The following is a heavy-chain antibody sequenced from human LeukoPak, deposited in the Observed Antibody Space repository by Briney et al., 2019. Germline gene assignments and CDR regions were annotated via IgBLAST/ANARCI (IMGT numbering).Heavy chain of an antibody. V-gene: IGHV3-23*01. J-gene: IGHJ4*02. CDR2: ISGSGGST. D-gene: IGHD2-15*01. CDR3: ANRYLSKGYCSGGSCYSNLDY. Sequence: PGGSLRLSCAAPGFTFSSYAMSWVRQAPGKGLEWVSAISGSGGSTYYADSVKGRFTISRDNSKNTLYLQMNSLRAEDTAVYYCANRYLSKGYCSGGSCYSNLDYWGQGTLVTVSS. CDR1: GFTFSSYA.